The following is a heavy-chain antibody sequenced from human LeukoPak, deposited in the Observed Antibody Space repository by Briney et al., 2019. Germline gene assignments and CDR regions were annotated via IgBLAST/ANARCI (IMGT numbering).Heavy chain of an antibody. J-gene: IGHJ5*02. V-gene: IGHV3-30*02. CDR3: AKGDRETAFDP. Sequence: HXVRQAXXKGLEWVAFIRYDGSNKYYADSVKGRFTISRDNSKNTLYLQMNSLRAEDTAVYYCAKGDRETAFDPWGQGTLVTVSS. CDR2: IRYDGSNK.